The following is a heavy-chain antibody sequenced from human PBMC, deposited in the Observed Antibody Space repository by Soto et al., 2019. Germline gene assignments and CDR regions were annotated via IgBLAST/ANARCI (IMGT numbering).Heavy chain of an antibody. J-gene: IGHJ3*02. CDR1: GDSISRSSYY. CDR3: ARHTTWTAAFDAFEI. CDR2: IYYSGSS. V-gene: IGHV4-39*01. D-gene: IGHD1-1*01. Sequence: QLQLQESGPGLVKPSETLSLTCTVSGDSISRSSYYWGWIRQPPGMGLEWIGSIYYSGSSYYSPSLKSRVTISEDTSKNQISLKLTSVPAADTAVYYCARHTTWTAAFDAFEIGGKGTMVTVSA.